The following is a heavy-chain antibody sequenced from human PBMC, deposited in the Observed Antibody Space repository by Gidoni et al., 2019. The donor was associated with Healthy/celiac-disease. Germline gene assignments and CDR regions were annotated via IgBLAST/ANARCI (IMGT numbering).Heavy chain of an antibody. CDR3: AKVAYMVRGALQYYYYGMDV. V-gene: IGHV3-30*18. CDR2: ISYDGSNK. D-gene: IGHD3-10*01. J-gene: IGHJ6*02. Sequence: QVQLVESGGGVVQPGRSLRLSCAASGFTFSSYGMPWVRQAPGKGLEWVAVISYDGSNKYYADSVKGRFTISRDNSKNTLYLQMNSLRAEDTAVYYCAKVAYMVRGALQYYYYGMDVWGQGTTVTVSS. CDR1: GFTFSSYG.